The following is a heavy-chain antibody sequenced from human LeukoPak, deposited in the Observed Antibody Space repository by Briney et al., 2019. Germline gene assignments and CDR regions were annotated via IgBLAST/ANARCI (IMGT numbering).Heavy chain of an antibody. V-gene: IGHV3-7*01. D-gene: IGHD3-10*01. Sequence: GGSLRLSCAASGFTFSSYWMSWVRQAPGKGLEWVANIKQDGSEKYYVDSVKGRFTISRDNAKNSLYLQMNSLRAEDTAVYYCARDRAGKNYYCYGMDVWGQGTTVTVSS. CDR3: ARDRAGKNYYCYGMDV. J-gene: IGHJ6*02. CDR1: GFTFSSYW. CDR2: IKQDGSEK.